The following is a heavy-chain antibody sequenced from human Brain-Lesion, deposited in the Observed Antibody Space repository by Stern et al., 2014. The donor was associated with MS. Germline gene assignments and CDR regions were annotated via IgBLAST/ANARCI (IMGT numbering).Heavy chain of an antibody. D-gene: IGHD3-22*01. CDR3: ATYYYDSTGYNDF. CDR1: GYTFTGYY. Sequence: VQLVESGAEVKKPGASVKVSCTASGYTFTGYYMHWVRQAPGQGLEWMGWINPKSGGTNYAQKFQGWVTMTRDTSINTAYMELSRLRSDDTAVYYFATYYYDSTGYNDFWGQGTLVTVSS. CDR2: INPKSGGT. J-gene: IGHJ4*02. V-gene: IGHV1-2*04.